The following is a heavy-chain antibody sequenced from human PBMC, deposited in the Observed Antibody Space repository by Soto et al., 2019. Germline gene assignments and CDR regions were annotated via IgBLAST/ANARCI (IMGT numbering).Heavy chain of an antibody. CDR2: ISSTTNYI. Sequence: LXLSCAASGFIFTRYSMNWVRQAPGKGLEWVSSISSTTNYIYYGDSMKGRFTISRDNAKNSLYLEMNSLRAEDTAVYYCARESEDLTSNFDYWGQGTLVTVSS. CDR3: ARESEDLTSNFDY. J-gene: IGHJ4*02. CDR1: GFIFTRYS. V-gene: IGHV3-21*06.